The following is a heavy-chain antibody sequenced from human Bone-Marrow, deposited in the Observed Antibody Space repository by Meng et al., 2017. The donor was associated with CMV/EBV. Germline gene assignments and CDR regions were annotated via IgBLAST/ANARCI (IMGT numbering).Heavy chain of an antibody. V-gene: IGHV4-34*01. CDR1: GGSFSGYY. CDR2: INHSGST. D-gene: IGHD6-13*01. J-gene: IGHJ4*02. Sequence: SETLSLTCAVYGGSFSGYYWSWIRQPPGKGLEWIGEINHSGSTNYNPSLKSRVTISVDTSKNQFSLKLSSVTAADTAVYYCARTIAAAGTGTCDYWGQGTLVTVSS. CDR3: ARTIAAAGTGTCDY.